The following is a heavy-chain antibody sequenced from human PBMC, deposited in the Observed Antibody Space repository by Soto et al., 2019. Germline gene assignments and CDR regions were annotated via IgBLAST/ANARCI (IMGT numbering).Heavy chain of an antibody. CDR3: AVAGDFDY. CDR2: ISYDGSNK. CDR1: GFTFSSYG. D-gene: IGHD6-19*01. J-gene: IGHJ4*02. V-gene: IGHV3-30*03. Sequence: QVQLVESGGGVVQPGRSLRLSCAASGFTFSSYGMHWVRQAPGKGLEWVAVISYDGSNKYYADSVKGRFTISRDNSKNTLYLQMNSLRAADTAVYYCAVAGDFDYWGQGTLVTVSS.